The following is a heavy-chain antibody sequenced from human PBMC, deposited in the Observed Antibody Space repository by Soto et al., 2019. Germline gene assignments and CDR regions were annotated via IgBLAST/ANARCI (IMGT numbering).Heavy chain of an antibody. CDR3: ARGRYCLTGSCFPNWFDS. J-gene: IGHJ5*01. V-gene: IGHV4-30-4*01. CDR2: IYKSTTT. D-gene: IGHD2-15*01. Sequence: QVHLLESGPGLVKPSQTLSLTCSVSGDSIATVDYFWAWIRQPPGQALEYIGYIYKSTTTYYNPSVESRVAISLDTAKSQFSLHVTSVTAADSAVYFCARGRYCLTGSCFPNWFDSWGQGTLVTVSS. CDR1: GDSIATVDYF.